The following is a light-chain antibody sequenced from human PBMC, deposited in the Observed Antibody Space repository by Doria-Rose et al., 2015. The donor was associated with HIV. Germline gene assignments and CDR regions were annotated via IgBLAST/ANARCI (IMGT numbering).Light chain of an antibody. V-gene: IGLV1-40*01. CDR2: GNT. CDR1: SSNVDTYYD. J-gene: IGLJ2*01. CDR3: QSYDSSLSGSDVV. Sequence: QSVLTQPPSVSGAPGQRVTISCTGSSSNVDTYYDVHWYQQFPGTAPKLLIYGNTNRPSGVPDRFSGSKSGTSASLAITGLQAEDEADYYCQSYDSSLSGSDVVFGGGTKPTVL.